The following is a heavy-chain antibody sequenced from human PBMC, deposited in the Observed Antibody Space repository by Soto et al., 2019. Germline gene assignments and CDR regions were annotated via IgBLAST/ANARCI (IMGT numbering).Heavy chain of an antibody. D-gene: IGHD2-8*01. Sequence: GESLKISCKASGYSFATYWIGWVRQMPGKGLEWMGIIYPGDSDTMYSPSFQGQVIISADLSSTTTYLQWSSLKASDTAIYYCARQQGVDSSNGWIDPWGQGTLVTVSS. V-gene: IGHV5-51*01. CDR2: IYPGDSDT. J-gene: IGHJ5*02. CDR3: ARQQGVDSSNGWIDP. CDR1: GYSFATYW.